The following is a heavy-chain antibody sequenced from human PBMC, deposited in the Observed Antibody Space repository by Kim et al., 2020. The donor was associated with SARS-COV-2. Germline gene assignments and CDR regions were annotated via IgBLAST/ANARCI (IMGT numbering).Heavy chain of an antibody. J-gene: IGHJ3*02. CDR3: TTGEYYYGSVQVAGDAFDI. D-gene: IGHD3-10*01. Sequence: GRVTISRDDSKNTLYLQMNSLKTEDTAVYYCTTGEYYYGSVQVAGDAFDIWGQGTMVTVSS. V-gene: IGHV3-15*01.